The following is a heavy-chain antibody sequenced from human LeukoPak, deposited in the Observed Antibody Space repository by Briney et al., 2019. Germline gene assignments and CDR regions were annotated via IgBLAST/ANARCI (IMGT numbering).Heavy chain of an antibody. D-gene: IGHD2-15*01. CDR2: ISSSSSTI. CDR1: GFTFSSYS. J-gene: IGHJ6*03. CDR3: ARSVRDIVVVVAATLFYMDV. V-gene: IGHV3-48*01. Sequence: GGSLRLSCAASGFTFSSYSMNWVRQAPGKGLEWVSYISSSSSTIYYADSVKGRFTISRDNAKNSLYLQMNSLRAEDTAVYYCARSVRDIVVVVAATLFYMDVWGKGTTVTVSS.